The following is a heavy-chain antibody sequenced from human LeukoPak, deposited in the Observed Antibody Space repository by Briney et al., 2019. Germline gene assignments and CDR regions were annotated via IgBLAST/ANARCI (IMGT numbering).Heavy chain of an antibody. CDR1: GYSFTNYW. Sequence: GESLKISCEGSGYSFTNYWVGWVRQMPGKGLEWMGIIYPGDSDTRYSPSFQGQVTISADKSISTAYLQWSSLKASDTAIYYCARQSVGATGGFDYWGQGTLVTVSS. J-gene: IGHJ4*02. CDR3: ARQSVGATGGFDY. V-gene: IGHV5-51*01. CDR2: IYPGDSDT. D-gene: IGHD1-26*01.